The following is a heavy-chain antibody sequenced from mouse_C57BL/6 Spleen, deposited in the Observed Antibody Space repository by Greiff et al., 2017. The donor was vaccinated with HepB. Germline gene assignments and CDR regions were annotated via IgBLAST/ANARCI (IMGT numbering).Heavy chain of an antibody. CDR2: IYPGSGNT. D-gene: IGHD1-1*01. CDR1: GYTFTSYG. CDR3: TRHCYGCSGVAY. J-gene: IGHJ3*01. Sequence: VQLQQSGAELVRPGASVKLSCKASGYTFTSYGISWVKQRTGQGLEWIGEIYPGSGNTYYNEKFKGKATLTADTSSSTAYMKLRSLTSADSAVCFCTRHCYGCSGVAYWGQGTLVTVSA. V-gene: IGHV1-81*01.